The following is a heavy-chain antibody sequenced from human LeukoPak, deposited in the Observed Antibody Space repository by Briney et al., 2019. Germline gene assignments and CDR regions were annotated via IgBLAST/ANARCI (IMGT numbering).Heavy chain of an antibody. V-gene: IGHV3-48*03. D-gene: IGHD3-22*01. CDR3: ARGGRDYDSSGYYDY. CDR1: GFTFSRYA. Sequence: GGSLRLSCAASGFTFSRYAMHWVRQAPGKGLEWVSYISSGGSTIYYADSVKGRFTISRDNAKNSLYLQMNSLRAEDTAVYYCARGGRDYDSSGYYDYWGQGTLVTVSS. CDR2: ISSGGSTI. J-gene: IGHJ4*02.